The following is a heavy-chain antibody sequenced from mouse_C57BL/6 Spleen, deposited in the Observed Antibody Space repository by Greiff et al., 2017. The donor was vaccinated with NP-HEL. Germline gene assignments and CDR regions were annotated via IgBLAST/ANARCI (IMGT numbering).Heavy chain of an antibody. CDR3: ARGIYDGYYWYFDV. D-gene: IGHD2-3*01. Sequence: KQSCKASGYTFTSYWMHWVKQRPGRGLEWIGRIDPNSGGTKYNEKFKSKATLTVDKPSSTAYTQLSSLTSEDSAVYYCARGIYDGYYWYFDVWGTGTTVTVSS. J-gene: IGHJ1*03. CDR1: GYTFTSYW. CDR2: IDPNSGGT. V-gene: IGHV1-72*01.